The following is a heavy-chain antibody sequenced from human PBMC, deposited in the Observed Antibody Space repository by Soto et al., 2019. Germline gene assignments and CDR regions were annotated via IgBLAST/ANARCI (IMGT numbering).Heavy chain of an antibody. CDR1: GGSVSSGSYC. CDR3: ARTMEYYDFWRVPYGMDV. J-gene: IGHJ6*02. CDR2: IYYSGST. D-gene: IGHD3-3*01. Sequence: SETLSLTCTVSGGSVSSGSYCWRWIRPPPGKGLEWIGYIYYSGSTNYNPSLKSRVTISVDTSKNQFSLKLSSVTAADTAVYYCARTMEYYDFWRVPYGMDVWGQGTTVTVSS. V-gene: IGHV4-61*01.